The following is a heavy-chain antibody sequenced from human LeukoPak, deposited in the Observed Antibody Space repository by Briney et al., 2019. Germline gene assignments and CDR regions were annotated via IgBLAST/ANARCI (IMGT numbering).Heavy chain of an antibody. CDR2: ISAYNGNT. CDR3: AREYYYGSGSYFSVVGMDV. V-gene: IGHV1-18*01. D-gene: IGHD3-10*01. J-gene: IGHJ6*02. CDR1: GYTFTSYG. Sequence: ASVKVSCKASGYTFTSYGISWVRQAPGQGLEWMGWISAYNGNTNYAQKLQGRVTMTTGTSTSTAYMELRSLRSDDTAVYYCAREYYYGSGSYFSVVGMDVWGQGTTVTVSS.